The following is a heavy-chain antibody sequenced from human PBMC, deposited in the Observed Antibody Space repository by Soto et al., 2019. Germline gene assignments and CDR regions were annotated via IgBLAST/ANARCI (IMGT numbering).Heavy chain of an antibody. J-gene: IGHJ5*02. D-gene: IGHD6-13*01. V-gene: IGHV4-4*07. CDR3: ARGSMYSSSWYPRSRPFDP. CDR2: TYTSGST. CDR1: GGSISSYY. Sequence: PSETLSLTCTVSGGSISSYYWSWIRQPAGKGLEWIGRTYTSGSTNYNPSLKSRVTMSVDTSKNQFSLKLSSVTAADTAVYYCARGSMYSSSWYPRSRPFDPWGQGTQVTVSS.